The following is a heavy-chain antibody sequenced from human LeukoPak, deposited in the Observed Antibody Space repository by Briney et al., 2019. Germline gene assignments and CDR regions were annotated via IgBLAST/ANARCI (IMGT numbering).Heavy chain of an antibody. J-gene: IGHJ5*02. CDR1: GFTVGSHY. V-gene: IGHV3-66*02. D-gene: IGHD2-15*01. CDR2: IYSDGST. Sequence: GGSLRLSCAASGFTVGSHYMTWVRQAPGKGLEWVSVIYSDGSTYYADSVKGRFTISRDNSKNTLYLQMSGLRADDTAVYYCARLPSSWGQGTLVTVSS. CDR3: ARLPSS.